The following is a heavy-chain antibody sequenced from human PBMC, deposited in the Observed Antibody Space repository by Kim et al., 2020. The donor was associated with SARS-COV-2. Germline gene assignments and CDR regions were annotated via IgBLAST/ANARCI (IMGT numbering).Heavy chain of an antibody. D-gene: IGHD3-9*01. CDR1: GFTFSSYA. Sequence: GGSLRLSCEGSGFTFSSYAMSWVRQPPGKGLEWVSSISGRGDDPYYADSVKGRFSISRDNSKNTLFLQMNSLRAEDMAIYYCAKSITIHQVVFDYWGQGTLVTASS. J-gene: IGHJ4*02. V-gene: IGHV3-23*01. CDR2: ISGRGDDP. CDR3: AKSITIHQVVFDY.